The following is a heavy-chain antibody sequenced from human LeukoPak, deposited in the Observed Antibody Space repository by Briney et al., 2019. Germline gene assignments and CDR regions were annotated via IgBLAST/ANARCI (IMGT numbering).Heavy chain of an antibody. CDR2: ISAYNGNT. J-gene: IGHJ4*02. Sequence: ASVEVSCKASGYTFTSYGISWVRQAPGQGLEWMGWISAYNGNTNYAQKLQGRVTMTTDTSTSTAYMELRSLRSDDTAVYYCARVGRESSGRNSYYFDYWGQGTLVTVSS. V-gene: IGHV1-18*01. D-gene: IGHD3-22*01. CDR3: ARVGRESSGRNSYYFDY. CDR1: GYTFTSYG.